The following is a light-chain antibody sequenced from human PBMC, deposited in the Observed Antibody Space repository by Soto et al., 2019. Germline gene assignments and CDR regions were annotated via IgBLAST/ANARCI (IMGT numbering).Light chain of an antibody. CDR2: SNN. J-gene: IGLJ1*01. CDR1: SSNIGSNT. V-gene: IGLV1-44*01. Sequence: VLTQPPSASGTPGQRVTISCSGSSSNIGSNTVNWYQQLPGTAPKLLIYSNNQRPSGVPDRFSGSKSGTSASLAISGLQSEDEDDYYCAAWDDSLNGYVFGTGTKVTVL. CDR3: AAWDDSLNGYV.